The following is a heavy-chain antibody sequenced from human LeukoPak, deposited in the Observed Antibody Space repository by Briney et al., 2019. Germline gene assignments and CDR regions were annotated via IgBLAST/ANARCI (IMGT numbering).Heavy chain of an antibody. CDR2: ISSNGGST. CDR3: AKRTSIPLAAYFDY. CDR1: GFTFSSYA. V-gene: IGHV3-64*04. Sequence: LAGGSLRLSCSASGFTFSSYAMHWARQAPGKGLEYVSAISSNGGSTYYADSVKGRFTISRDNSKKTLYLQMNSLRAEDTAVYYCAKRTSIPLAAYFDYWGQGTLVTVSS. J-gene: IGHJ4*02. D-gene: IGHD6-19*01.